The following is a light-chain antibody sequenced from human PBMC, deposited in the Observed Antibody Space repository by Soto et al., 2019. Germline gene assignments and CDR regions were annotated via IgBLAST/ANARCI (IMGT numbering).Light chain of an antibody. V-gene: IGKV1-8*01. CDR3: QQYYSFPWT. CDR1: QGISSN. CDR2: AAS. J-gene: IGKJ1*01. Sequence: IQMRHSPSSFSASTGDRVTITCRASQGISSNLAWYQQRPGKAPELLIYAASTLQSGVPSRFSGSGSGTDFTLTISCLQSEDFATYYCQQYYSFPWTFGQGTKVDIK.